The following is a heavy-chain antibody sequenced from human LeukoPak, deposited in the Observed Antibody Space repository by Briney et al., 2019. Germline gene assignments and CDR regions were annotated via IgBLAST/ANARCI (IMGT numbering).Heavy chain of an antibody. CDR1: GGSISSYY. Sequence: PSETLSLTCTVSGGSISSYYWSWSRQPPGKGLDWIGYIYYSGSTNYNPSLKSRVTISVDTSKNQFSLKLSSVTAADTAVYYCARGIPTTVVTPNWFDPWGQGTLVTVSS. D-gene: IGHD4-23*01. CDR3: ARGIPTTVVTPNWFDP. CDR2: IYYSGST. J-gene: IGHJ5*02. V-gene: IGHV4-59*01.